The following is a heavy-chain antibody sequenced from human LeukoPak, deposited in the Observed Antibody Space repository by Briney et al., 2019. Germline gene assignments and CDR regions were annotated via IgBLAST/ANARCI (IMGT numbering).Heavy chain of an antibody. V-gene: IGHV4-34*01. CDR1: GGSFSGYY. D-gene: IGHD6-13*01. Sequence: PSETLSLTCAVYGGSFSGYYWSWIRQPPGKGLEWIGEINHSGSTNYNPSLKSRVTISVDTSKNQFSLKLSSVTAADTAVYYCAREIAAAGGRWGQGTLVTVSS. J-gene: IGHJ4*02. CDR3: AREIAAAGGR. CDR2: INHSGST.